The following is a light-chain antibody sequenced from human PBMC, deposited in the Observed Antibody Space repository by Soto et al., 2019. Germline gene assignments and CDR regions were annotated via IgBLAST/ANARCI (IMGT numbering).Light chain of an antibody. Sequence: AIQMTQSPSSLSASVGDRVTISCRASQGIRADLGWYQHKPGKAPRLLIYAASSLQGGVPSRFSGTGSGTDFTLTFNNLQPEDSATYYGLQDYNYPRTFGQGTKLEI. CDR1: QGIRAD. J-gene: IGKJ2*02. V-gene: IGKV1-6*01. CDR2: AAS. CDR3: LQDYNYPRT.